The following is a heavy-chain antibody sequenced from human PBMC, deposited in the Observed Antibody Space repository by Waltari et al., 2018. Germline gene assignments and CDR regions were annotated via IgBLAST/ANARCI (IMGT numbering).Heavy chain of an antibody. J-gene: IGHJ4*02. CDR3: VRGSLNPGFDY. CDR2: TNTDGSFT. CDR1: GFPFSSYW. Sequence: EVQLVASGGGLVQPGGSLRLSCAVSGFPFSSYWMHWCRQTPGEGLVWLPRTNTDGSFTNYADSVEGRFTMSRDNAKDTVYLQMNSLRAEDTAIYYCVRGSLNPGFDYWGQGTLVTVSS. V-gene: IGHV3-74*01.